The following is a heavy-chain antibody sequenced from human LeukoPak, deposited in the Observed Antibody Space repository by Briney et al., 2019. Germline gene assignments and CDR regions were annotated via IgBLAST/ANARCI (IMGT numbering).Heavy chain of an antibody. Sequence: SETLSLTCTVSGGSISSSSYYWGWIRQPPGKELEWIGSIYYSGSTYYNPSLKSRVTISVDTSKNQFSLKLSSVTAADTAVYYCARPLGITGTDWFDPWGQGTLVTVSS. CDR2: IYYSGST. V-gene: IGHV4-39*01. CDR1: GGSISSSSYY. J-gene: IGHJ5*02. CDR3: ARPLGITGTDWFDP. D-gene: IGHD1-20*01.